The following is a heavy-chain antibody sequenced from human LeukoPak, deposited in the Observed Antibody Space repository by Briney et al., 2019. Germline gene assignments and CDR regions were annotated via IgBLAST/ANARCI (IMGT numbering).Heavy chain of an antibody. J-gene: IGHJ4*02. V-gene: IGHV3-49*04. CDR1: GLSFGGDA. CDR3: TINYYDGSHYVDC. Sequence: PGGSLSLSCRGSGLSFGGDAVSWVRQAPGKGLEWVGFIRDKVSGGTTEYVASVRGRFTISRDDSRSIAYLQMTRLKTEDTAVHYCTINYYDGSHYVDCWGQGTLVTVSS. D-gene: IGHD3-22*01. CDR2: IRDKVSGGTT.